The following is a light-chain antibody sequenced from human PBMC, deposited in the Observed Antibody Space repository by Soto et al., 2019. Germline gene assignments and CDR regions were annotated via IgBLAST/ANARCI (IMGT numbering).Light chain of an antibody. CDR1: SSNIGAGYD. V-gene: IGLV1-40*01. J-gene: IGLJ1*01. CDR2: GNS. Sequence: QSVLTQPPSVSGAPGQRVTICCTGSSSNIGAGYDVHWYQQLPGTAPKLLIYGNSNRPSGVPDRFSGSKSGTSASLAITGLQAEDEADYYCQSYASSLRAGRVFGTGTKLTVL. CDR3: QSYASSLRAGRV.